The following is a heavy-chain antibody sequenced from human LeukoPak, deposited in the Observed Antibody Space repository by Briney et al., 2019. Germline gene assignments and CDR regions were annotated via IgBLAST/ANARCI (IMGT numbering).Heavy chain of an antibody. CDR1: DGSINSYY. CDR3: ARGLGYCSSTSCPTGNYYYYYGMDV. Sequence: PSETLSLTCSVSDGSINSYYWNWIRRPPGKGLEWIGYIYYNGNTNYSPSLKSRVTISVDTSKNQFSLKLSSVTAADTAVYYCARGLGYCSSTSCPTGNYYYYYGMDVWGQGTTVTVSS. V-gene: IGHV4-59*12. CDR2: IYYNGNT. J-gene: IGHJ6*02. D-gene: IGHD2-2*01.